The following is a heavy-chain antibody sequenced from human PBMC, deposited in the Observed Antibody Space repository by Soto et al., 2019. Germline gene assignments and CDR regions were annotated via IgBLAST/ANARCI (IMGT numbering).Heavy chain of an antibody. Sequence: EVQLLESGGGLVQPGGSLRLSCAASGFTFSSYAMSWVRQAPGKGLEWVSAISGSGGSTYYADSVKGRFTISRDKSKNTRYQQMNRLSSANTAVDYCAKDDAVAGTPTDYWGQGTLVTVSS. V-gene: IGHV3-23*01. J-gene: IGHJ4*02. D-gene: IGHD6-19*01. CDR2: ISGSGGST. CDR3: AKDDAVAGTPTDY. CDR1: GFTFSSYA.